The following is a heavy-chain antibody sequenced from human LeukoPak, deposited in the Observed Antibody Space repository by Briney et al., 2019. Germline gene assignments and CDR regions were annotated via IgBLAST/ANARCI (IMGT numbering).Heavy chain of an antibody. D-gene: IGHD3-3*01. CDR3: ATTISLFGTVSLLPFDY. V-gene: IGHV1-24*01. J-gene: IGHJ4*02. Sequence: ASVKVPCKISGHTLTELSMHWVRQAPGKGLEWMGGFDPEDRKNIYAQKFQGRVTLTEDSSTDTAYLDLSSLRSEDTAVYYCATTISLFGTVSLLPFDYWGQGTLVTVSS. CDR1: GHTLTELS. CDR2: FDPEDRKN.